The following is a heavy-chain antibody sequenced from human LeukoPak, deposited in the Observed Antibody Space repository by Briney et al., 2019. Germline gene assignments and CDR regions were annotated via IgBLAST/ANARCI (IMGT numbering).Heavy chain of an antibody. CDR1: GVSISSYY. V-gene: IGHV4-59*01. Sequence: SETLSLTCTVSGVSISSYYWSWIRQPPGKGLEWIGYIYNTGSTNYNPSLKSRVTISIDTSKNQFSLKLSSVTAADTAVSYCARERLVTFDYWGRGTLVTVSS. D-gene: IGHD2-21*02. CDR3: ARERLVTFDY. J-gene: IGHJ4*02. CDR2: IYNTGST.